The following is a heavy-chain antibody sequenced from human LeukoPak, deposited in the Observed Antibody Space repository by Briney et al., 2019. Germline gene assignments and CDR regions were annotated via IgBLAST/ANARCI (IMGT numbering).Heavy chain of an antibody. CDR2: INHSGST. D-gene: IGHD2-2*01. CDR3: ARVHCSSTSCYRELDY. J-gene: IGHJ4*02. V-gene: IGHV4-34*01. CDR1: GGSFSGYY. Sequence: PSETLSLTCAVYGGSFSGYYWSWIRQPPGKGLEWIGEINHSGSTNYNPSLKSRVTISVDTSKNQFSLKLSSVTAADTAVYYCARVHCSSTSCYRELDYWGQGTLVTVSS.